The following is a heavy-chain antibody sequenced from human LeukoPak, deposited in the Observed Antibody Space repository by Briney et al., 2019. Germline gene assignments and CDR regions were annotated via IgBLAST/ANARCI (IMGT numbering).Heavy chain of an antibody. CDR1: VGSLSSYY. D-gene: IGHD3-16*01. V-gene: IGHV4-59*01. CDR2: NYYSGST. Sequence: SETLSLPCPVSVGSLSSYYWRWIWQPPAQGLEWSGNNYYSGSTNYNPSLNSRRTISVDTSKNQFSLKLSSVTAADKAVYYCTGGEIAYYYMDVWGKGTTVTISS. J-gene: IGHJ6*03. CDR3: TGGEIAYYYMDV.